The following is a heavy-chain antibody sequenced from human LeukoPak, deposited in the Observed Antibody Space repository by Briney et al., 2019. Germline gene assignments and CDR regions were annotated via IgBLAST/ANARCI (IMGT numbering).Heavy chain of an antibody. CDR1: GFTFSTYS. V-gene: IGHV3-21*01. J-gene: IGHJ4*02. D-gene: IGHD1-26*01. CDR3: ARREVGATLGD. Sequence: GASPRLSCAASGFTFSTYSMDWVRQAPGKGLEWVSSISSGSSYIYYADSVKGRFTISRDNAKNSLYLQMNSLRAEDTAVYYCARREVGATLGDWGQGTLVTVP. CDR2: ISSGSSYI.